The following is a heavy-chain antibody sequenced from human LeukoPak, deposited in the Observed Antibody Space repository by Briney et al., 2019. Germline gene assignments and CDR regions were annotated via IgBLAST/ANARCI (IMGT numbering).Heavy chain of an antibody. CDR1: GGTFGSYA. V-gene: IGHV1-69*04. J-gene: IGHJ4*02. CDR2: IIPILGIA. CDR3: ARVHIKNYFDY. D-gene: IGHD1-14*01. Sequence: ASVKVSCKASGGTFGSYAISWVRQAPGQGLEWMGRIIPILGIANYAQKFQGRVTITADKSTSTAYMELSSLRSEDTAVYYCARVHIKNYFDYWGQGTLVTVSS.